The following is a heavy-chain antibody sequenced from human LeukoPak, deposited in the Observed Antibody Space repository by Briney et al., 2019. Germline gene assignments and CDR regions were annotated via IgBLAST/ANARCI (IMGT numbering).Heavy chain of an antibody. CDR2: ICYSGST. CDR1: GGFISSYY. J-gene: IGHJ6*03. V-gene: IGHV4-59*12. D-gene: IGHD5-12*01. CDR3: ARSVATTYAGYYYYYMDV. Sequence: PSETLSLTCSVSGGFISSYYWSWIRQPPGKGLDWIGYICYSGSTNYNPSLKSRVTMSVDTSKNQFSLKLSSVTAADTAVYYCARSVATTYAGYYYYYMDVWGKGTTVTVSS.